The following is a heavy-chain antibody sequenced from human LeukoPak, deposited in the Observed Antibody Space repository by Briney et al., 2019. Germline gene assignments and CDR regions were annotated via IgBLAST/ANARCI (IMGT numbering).Heavy chain of an antibody. CDR2: INHSGST. J-gene: IGHJ6*03. D-gene: IGHD3-10*01. CDR3: ARAPSITMVRGTPYMDV. CDR1: GGSFSGYY. V-gene: IGHV4-34*01. Sequence: SETLSLTCAVYGGSFSGYYWSWIRQPPGKGLEWIGEINHSGSTNYNPSLKSRVTISVDTSKNQFSLKLSSVTAADTAVYYCARAPSITMVRGTPYMDVWGKGTTVTVSS.